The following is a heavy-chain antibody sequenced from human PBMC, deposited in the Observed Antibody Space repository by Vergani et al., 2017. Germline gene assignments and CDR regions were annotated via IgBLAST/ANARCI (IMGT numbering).Heavy chain of an antibody. V-gene: IGHV5-51*01. J-gene: IGHJ6*02. CDR3: ARSHWEGSYTGFKVYGMDV. D-gene: IGHD3-10*01. Sequence: EVQLVQSGAEVKKPGESLKISCKGSGYSFTSYWIGWVRQMPGQGLEWMGIIYPGDSDTRYSPSFQGQVTISADTSISTAYLQWSSLKASDTAMYYCARSHWEGSYTGFKVYGMDVWGQGTTVTVSS. CDR1: GYSFTSYW. CDR2: IYPGDSDT.